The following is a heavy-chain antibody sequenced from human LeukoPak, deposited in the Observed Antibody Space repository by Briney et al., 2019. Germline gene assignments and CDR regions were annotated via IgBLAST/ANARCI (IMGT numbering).Heavy chain of an antibody. CDR3: ARDLIAAAGTLRYYGMDV. Sequence: GGSLRLSCAASGFTFKSAWMTWVRQAPGKGLEWVANIKEDGSAKNYVDSVKGRFTISRDNTKNSLYLQMNSLRAEDTAVYYCARDLIAAAGTLRYYGMDVWGQGTTVTVSS. J-gene: IGHJ6*02. CDR2: IKEDGSAK. D-gene: IGHD6-13*01. V-gene: IGHV3-7*01. CDR1: GFTFKSAW.